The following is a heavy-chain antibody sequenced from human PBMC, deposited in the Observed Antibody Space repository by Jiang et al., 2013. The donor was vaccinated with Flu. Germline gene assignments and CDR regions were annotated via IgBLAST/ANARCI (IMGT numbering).Heavy chain of an antibody. J-gene: IGHJ2*01. CDR1: DNTFSNYG. Sequence: GAEVKKPGASVEVSCRPSDNTFSNYGINWVRQAPGQGLEWMGWISSYNKQTNYAQKFQGRVTMTTDTSTTTAYMELRSLTSDDTAVYYCASGDMGYYLDLWGRGTLVTVSS. V-gene: IGHV1-18*01. CDR3: ASGDMGYYLDL. CDR2: ISSYNKQT. D-gene: IGHD2-21*01.